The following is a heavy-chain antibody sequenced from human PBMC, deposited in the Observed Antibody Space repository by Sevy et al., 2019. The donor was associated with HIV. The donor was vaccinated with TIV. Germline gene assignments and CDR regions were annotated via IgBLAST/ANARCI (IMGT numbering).Heavy chain of an antibody. CDR2: IYFTGNT. D-gene: IGHD1-1*01. V-gene: IGHV4-59*01. Sequence: SETLSLTCSVSGGSISSYFWTWVRQSPGKGLEWIGNIYFTGNTDYSPSLKSRVTLSLDTSTSQFSLTLKSVTAADTAIYFCASESTTRPGVLDYWGQGTLVTVSS. CDR1: GGSISSYF. CDR3: ASESTTRPGVLDY. J-gene: IGHJ4*02.